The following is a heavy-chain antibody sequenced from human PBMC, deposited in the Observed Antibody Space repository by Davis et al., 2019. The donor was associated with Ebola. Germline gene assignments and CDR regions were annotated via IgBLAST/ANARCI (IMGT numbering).Heavy chain of an antibody. D-gene: IGHD2-2*01. V-gene: IGHV3-23*01. CDR3: ARVKVDCSSTSCHNYYYYGMDV. Sequence: GESLKISCAASGFTFSSYAMSWVRQAPGKGLEWVSAISGSGGSTYYADSVKGRFTISRDNSKNTLYLQMNSLRAVDTAVYYCARVKVDCSSTSCHNYYYYGMDVWGQGTTVTVSS. CDR2: ISGSGGST. CDR1: GFTFSSYA. J-gene: IGHJ6*02.